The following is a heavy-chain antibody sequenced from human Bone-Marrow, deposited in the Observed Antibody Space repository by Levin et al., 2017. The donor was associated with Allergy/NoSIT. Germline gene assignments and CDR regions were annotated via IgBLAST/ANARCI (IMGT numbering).Heavy chain of an antibody. D-gene: IGHD3-10*01. CDR1: GYHFTDYW. CDR3: ARQSDELPPYDGEWVEEHYFDY. V-gene: IGHV5-51*01. CDR2: IYPGDSET. Sequence: ASVKVSCQGSGYHFTDYWIGWVRQLPGKGLEWMGNIYPGDSETRSSPSFQGQVTISVDNSINTAYLQWDSLRASDTAMYYCARQSDELPPYDGEWVEEHYFDYWGQGTLVTVSS. J-gene: IGHJ4*02.